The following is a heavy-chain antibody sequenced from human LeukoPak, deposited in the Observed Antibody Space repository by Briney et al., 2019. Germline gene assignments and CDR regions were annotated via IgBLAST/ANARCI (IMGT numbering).Heavy chain of an antibody. V-gene: IGHV4-59*01. CDR3: TRVVVAASRWFDP. Sequence: PSETLSLTCTVSGGSISSYYWSWIRQPPGKGLEWIGYIYYSGSTNYNPSLKSRVTISVDTSKNQFSLKLSSVTAADTAAYYCTRVVVAASRWFDPWGQGTLVTVSS. CDR1: GGSISSYY. D-gene: IGHD2-15*01. J-gene: IGHJ5*02. CDR2: IYYSGST.